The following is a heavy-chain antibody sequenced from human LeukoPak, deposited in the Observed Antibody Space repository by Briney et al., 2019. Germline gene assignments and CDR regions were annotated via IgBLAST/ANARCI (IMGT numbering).Heavy chain of an antibody. J-gene: IGHJ3*02. V-gene: IGHV3-23*01. CDR2: ISGSGGSP. CDR3: AKDQNYYDSSGYFWGLGDAFDI. CDR1: RFTFSSYG. Sequence: GGTLRLSCAASRFTFSSYGMSWVRQAPGKGLEWLSGISGSGGSPYYADSAKGRFTISRDNSKNMLYSQMNSLRAEDTAVYYCAKDQNYYDSSGYFWGLGDAFDIWGQGTMVTVSS. D-gene: IGHD3-22*01.